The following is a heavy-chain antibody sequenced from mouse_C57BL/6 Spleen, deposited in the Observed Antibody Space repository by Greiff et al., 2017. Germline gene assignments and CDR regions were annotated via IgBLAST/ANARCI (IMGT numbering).Heavy chain of an antibody. CDR1: GYAFSSYW. Sequence: QVQLQQSGAELVKPGASVKISCKASGYAFSSYWMNWVKQRPGKGLEWIGQIYPGDGDTNYNGKFKGKATLTADKSSSTAYMQLSSLTSEDSAVYFCARSYITTVVATDFDVWGTGTTVTVSS. CDR2: IYPGDGDT. D-gene: IGHD1-1*01. J-gene: IGHJ1*03. CDR3: ARSYITTVVATDFDV. V-gene: IGHV1-80*01.